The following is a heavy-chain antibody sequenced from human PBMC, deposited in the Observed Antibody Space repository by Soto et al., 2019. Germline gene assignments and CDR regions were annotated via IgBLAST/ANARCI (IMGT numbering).Heavy chain of an antibody. CDR3: AGRIAVPAYLAV. D-gene: IGHD2-2*01. V-gene: IGHV3-11*01. CDR1: GFTFSDYY. Sequence: GGSLRLSCAASGFTFSDYYMSWVGQAPGKGLEWVSYISSSGSTIYYADSVKGRFTISRDNAKNSLYLQMNSLRAEDTAVYYCAGRIAVPAYLAVRGKGTTVTVSS. CDR2: ISSSGSTI. J-gene: IGHJ6*03.